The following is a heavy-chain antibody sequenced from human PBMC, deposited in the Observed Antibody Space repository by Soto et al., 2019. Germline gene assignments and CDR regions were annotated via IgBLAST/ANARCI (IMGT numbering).Heavy chain of an antibody. V-gene: IGHV3-48*02. D-gene: IGHD2-2*02. CDR2: ISGSSSSL. J-gene: IGHJ3*02. Sequence: PGGSLRLSCAASGFTFSSYNMNWVRQAPRKGLEWISYISGSSSSLYYADSVKGRFTISRDNAKDSLYLQMNSLRDEDTAVYYCAREDYTKNDAFDIWGHGTMVTVSS. CDR3: AREDYTKNDAFDI. CDR1: GFTFSSYN.